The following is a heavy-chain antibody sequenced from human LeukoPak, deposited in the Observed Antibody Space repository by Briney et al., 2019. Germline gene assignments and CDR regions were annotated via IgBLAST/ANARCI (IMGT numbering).Heavy chain of an antibody. V-gene: IGHV3-20*04. CDR3: ARDVGCSLILAGDY. CDR1: GFTSDDYG. D-gene: IGHD1-26*01. Sequence: PGGSLRVSCAPSGFTSDDYGMSWVRQAPGKGLEWVSGINWNGGSTGYAESVKGRFTISRDKAKNSLYLQMNSLRAEDTALYYCARDVGCSLILAGDYWGQGTLVTVSS. CDR2: INWNGGST. J-gene: IGHJ4*02.